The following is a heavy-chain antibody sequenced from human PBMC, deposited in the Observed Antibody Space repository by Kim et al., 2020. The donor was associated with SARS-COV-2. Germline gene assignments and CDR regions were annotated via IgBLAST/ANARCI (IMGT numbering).Heavy chain of an antibody. D-gene: IGHD1-26*01. Sequence: GGSLRLSCAASGFTFRSYAMSWVRQAPGKGLEWVSAIGGRGVSILYADSVKGRFTISRDNSRNTLYLQMNSLRAEDTAVYYCAKALVGANHFDYWGQGTLVTGSS. V-gene: IGHV3-23*01. J-gene: IGHJ4*02. CDR3: AKALVGANHFDY. CDR2: IGGRGVSI. CDR1: GFTFRSYA.